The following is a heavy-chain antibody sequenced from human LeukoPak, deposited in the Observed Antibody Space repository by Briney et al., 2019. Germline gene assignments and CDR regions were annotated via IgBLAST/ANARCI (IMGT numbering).Heavy chain of an antibody. J-gene: IGHJ3*02. D-gene: IGHD4-17*01. V-gene: IGHV3-23*01. Sequence: GGSLTLSCAASGFTFSSYAMSWVRQAAGKGLEWVSAISGSSVSTYYADSVKGRFTVSRDNSKNTLYLQINSLRAEDTAVYYCAKDRSDYGGYPPGAFDIWGQGTMVTVSS. CDR1: GFTFSSYA. CDR3: AKDRSDYGGYPPGAFDI. CDR2: ISGSSVST.